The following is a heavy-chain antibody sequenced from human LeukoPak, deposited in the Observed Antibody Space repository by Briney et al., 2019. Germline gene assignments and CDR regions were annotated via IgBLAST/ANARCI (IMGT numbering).Heavy chain of an antibody. V-gene: IGHV3-48*01. D-gene: IGHD3-10*01. CDR3: AGPLGSPYFHH. CDR1: GFTFSGYA. Sequence: PGGSLRLSCVASGFTFSGYAMNWIRQAPGKGLEWVSYISSSGSTIYYADSVKGRFTISRDNAKNSLYLQMNSLRVEDTAVYYCAGPLGSPYFHHWGQGTLVTVSS. CDR2: ISSSGSTI. J-gene: IGHJ1*01.